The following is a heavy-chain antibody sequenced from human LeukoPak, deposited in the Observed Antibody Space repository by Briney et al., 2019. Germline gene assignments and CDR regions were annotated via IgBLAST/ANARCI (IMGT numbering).Heavy chain of an antibody. CDR2: IWYDGSNE. CDR1: GFTFSSYV. J-gene: IGHJ4*02. V-gene: IGHV3-33*08. Sequence: AAGSLRLSCAASGFTFSSYVMHWVRQAPGKGLEWVAVIWYDGSNEYYADSVKGRFTISRDNSKNTLYLQMNSLRAEDTAVYYCARDREAAADLGYWGQGTLVIVSS. CDR3: ARDREAAADLGY. D-gene: IGHD6-13*01.